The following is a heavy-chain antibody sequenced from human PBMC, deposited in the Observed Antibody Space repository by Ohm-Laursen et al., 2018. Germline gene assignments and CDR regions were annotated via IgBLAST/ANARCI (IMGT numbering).Heavy chain of an antibody. CDR2: IYSSGST. D-gene: IGHD3-22*01. V-gene: IGHV4-59*01. J-gene: IGHJ2*01. CDR1: DGSISSYY. Sequence: TLSLTCTVSDGSISSYYWSWIRQPPGKGLEWIGYIYSSGSTNYNPSLKSRVTISADTSKNRFSLKLSSVTAADTAVYYCARDRYFYDSSGYSWYFDLWGRGTLVTVSS. CDR3: ARDRYFYDSSGYSWYFDL.